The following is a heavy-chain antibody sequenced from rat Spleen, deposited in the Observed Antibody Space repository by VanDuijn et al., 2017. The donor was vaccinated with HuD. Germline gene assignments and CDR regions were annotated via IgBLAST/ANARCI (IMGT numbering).Heavy chain of an antibody. CDR2: ISYDGSST. J-gene: IGHJ2*01. CDR1: GFTFSDHF. CDR3: ATSKGTTGIHFDY. D-gene: IGHD1-7*01. Sequence: EVQLVESGGGLVQPGRSLKLSCAASGFTFSDHFMAWVRQVPTMGLEWVATISYDGSSTYYRDSVKGRFTISRNNAKSTLFLQMDSLTSEDTATYYCATSKGTTGIHFDYWGQGVMVTVSS. V-gene: IGHV5-29*01.